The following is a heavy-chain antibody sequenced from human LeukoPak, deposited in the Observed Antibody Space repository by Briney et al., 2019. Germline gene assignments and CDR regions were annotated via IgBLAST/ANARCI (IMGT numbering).Heavy chain of an antibody. CDR3: ARRAFSSGYYYFDY. CDR1: GGSFSGYY. CDR2: INHSGST. D-gene: IGHD3-22*01. Sequence: SSETLSLTCAVYGGSFSGYYWSWIRQPPGKGLEWIGEINHSGSTNYNPPLKSRGTISVDTSKNQFSLKLSSVTAADTAVYYCARRAFSSGYYYFDYWGQGTLVTVSS. J-gene: IGHJ4*02. V-gene: IGHV4-34*01.